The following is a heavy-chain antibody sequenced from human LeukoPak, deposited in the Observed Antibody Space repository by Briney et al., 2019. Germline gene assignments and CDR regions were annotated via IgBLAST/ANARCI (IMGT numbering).Heavy chain of an antibody. J-gene: IGHJ5*02. CDR2: INPTGGST. CDR1: GYTFTSYY. D-gene: IGHD1-26*01. Sequence: ASVKVSCKASGYTFTSYYMHWVRQAPGQGLEWMGLINPTGGSTGYAQKFQGRVTMARDMSTSTDYMELSSLRSEDTAIYYCARDNSVGDNAWWFDPWGQGTLVTVSS. CDR3: ARDNSVGDNAWWFDP. V-gene: IGHV1-46*01.